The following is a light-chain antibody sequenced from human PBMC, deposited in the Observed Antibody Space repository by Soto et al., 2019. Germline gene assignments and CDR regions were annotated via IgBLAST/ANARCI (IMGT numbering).Light chain of an antibody. Sequence: DIRMTQSPSTLSASVGDRVTITCRASQSISSWLAWYQQKPGKAPKLLIYKASSLESGVPSRFSGSGSGTEFTLTISSLQPDDFATYYCQQYNSYSYTFGQGTKLEIQ. CDR1: QSISSW. CDR3: QQYNSYSYT. J-gene: IGKJ2*01. V-gene: IGKV1-5*03. CDR2: KAS.